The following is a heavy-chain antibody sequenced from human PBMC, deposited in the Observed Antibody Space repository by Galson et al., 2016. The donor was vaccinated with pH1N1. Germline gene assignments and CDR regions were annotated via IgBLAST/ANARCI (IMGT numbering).Heavy chain of an antibody. CDR2: IIPIFNTA. D-gene: IGHD3-22*01. CDR3: AREDYYDTDLSDWYFDL. J-gene: IGHJ2*01. CDR1: GGTFGSFG. Sequence: ASGGTFGSFGINWVRQAPGRGLEWMGGIIPIFNTAKYARNFQGRVTITANESTTTAYMELSSLRSDDTAVYFCAREDYYDTDLSDWYFDLWGRGTLLTVSS. V-gene: IGHV1-69*01.